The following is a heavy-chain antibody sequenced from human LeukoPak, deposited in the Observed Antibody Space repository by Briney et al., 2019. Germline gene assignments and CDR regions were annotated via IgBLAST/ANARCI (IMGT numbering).Heavy chain of an antibody. D-gene: IGHD3-3*01. CDR1: GGSISSSSYY. CDR3: ARDFLTGTVFGVVHNWFDP. CDR2: IYTSGGT. J-gene: IGHJ5*02. V-gene: IGHV4-61*02. Sequence: SETLSLTCTVSGGSISSSSYYWSWIRQPAGEGLEWIGRIYTSGGTNYNPSLKSRVTISVDTSKNQFSLKLSSVTAADTAVYYCARDFLTGTVFGVVHNWFDPWGQGTLVTVSS.